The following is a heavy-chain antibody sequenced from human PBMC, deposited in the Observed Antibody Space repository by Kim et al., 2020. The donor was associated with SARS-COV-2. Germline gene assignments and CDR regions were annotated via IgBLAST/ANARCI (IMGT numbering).Heavy chain of an antibody. Sequence: GGSLRLSCAASGFTFNIYAMTWVRQAPGKGLEWVSVISADGGSTNYADSVKGRFTISRDNSKNTLYLQMNSLRADDTAVYYCAKVRPGGGYCSSTSCYSDYWGQGTRVTVSS. J-gene: IGHJ4*02. D-gene: IGHD2-2*02. CDR3: AKVRPGGGYCSSTSCYSDY. V-gene: IGHV3-23*01. CDR1: GFTFNIYA. CDR2: ISADGGST.